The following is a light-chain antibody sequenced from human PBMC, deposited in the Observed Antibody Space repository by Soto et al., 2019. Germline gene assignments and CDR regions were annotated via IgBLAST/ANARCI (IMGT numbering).Light chain of an antibody. Sequence: EIVLTQSPGTLSLSPGERATLSCRASQSVSSSYLAWYQQKPGQAPRLLIYGASSRATGIPDRFSGSGSGTDFTLTISRLEPEDFAVYYCHQYGSSPPPTFTFGPGTKVDIK. CDR1: QSVSSSY. J-gene: IGKJ3*01. V-gene: IGKV3-20*01. CDR3: HQYGSSPPPTFT. CDR2: GAS.